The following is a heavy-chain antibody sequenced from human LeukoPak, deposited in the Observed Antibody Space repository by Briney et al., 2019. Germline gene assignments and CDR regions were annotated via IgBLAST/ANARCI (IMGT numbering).Heavy chain of an antibody. Sequence: GRSLRLSCAASGFTFSSYAMHWVRQAPGKGLEWVAVISYDGSNKYCADSVKGRFTISRDNSKNTLYLQMNSLRAEDTAVYYCAREHHDGSPEIWGQGTMVTVSS. J-gene: IGHJ3*02. D-gene: IGHD3-16*01. CDR2: ISYDGSNK. CDR1: GFTFSSYA. CDR3: AREHHDGSPEI. V-gene: IGHV3-30-3*01.